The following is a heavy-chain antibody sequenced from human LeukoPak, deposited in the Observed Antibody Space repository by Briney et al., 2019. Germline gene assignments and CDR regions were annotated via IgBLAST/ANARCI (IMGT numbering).Heavy chain of an antibody. V-gene: IGHV3-21*01. J-gene: IGHJ1*01. Sequence: GGSLRLSCAASGFTFSDYSVSWVRQAPGKGLEWVSSISRRSRHVYYAGSVKGRFTISRDDARNSLYLQMNSLRAEDMAVYFCVRDLLGSGSTTAYLYHWGQGTLVTVSS. D-gene: IGHD3-10*01. CDR1: GFTFSDYS. CDR2: ISRRSRHV. CDR3: VRDLLGSGSTTAYLYH.